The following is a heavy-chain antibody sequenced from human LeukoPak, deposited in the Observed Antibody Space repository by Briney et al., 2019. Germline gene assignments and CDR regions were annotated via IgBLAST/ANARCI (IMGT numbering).Heavy chain of an antibody. CDR2: IYHSGST. D-gene: IGHD2-2*01. Sequence: TSETLSLTCAVSGYSISSGYYWGWIRQPAGKGLEWIGSIYHSGSTHYNSSLKSRITISVDTSKNQFSLKLTSVTAADTAMYYCARQWQSTGFDYWGQRTLVTVSS. J-gene: IGHJ4*02. CDR3: ARQWQSTGFDY. V-gene: IGHV4-38-2*01. CDR1: GYSISSGYY.